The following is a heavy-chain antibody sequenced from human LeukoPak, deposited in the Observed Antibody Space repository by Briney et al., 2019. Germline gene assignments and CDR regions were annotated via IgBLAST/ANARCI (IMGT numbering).Heavy chain of an antibody. CDR2: TYYRSKWYN. V-gene: IGHV6-1*01. D-gene: IGHD5-18*01. CDR3: ARVPLTAMVRSDAFDI. J-gene: IGHJ3*02. CDR1: GDSVSSNSAA. Sequence: SQTLSLTCAISGDSVSSNSAAWNWIRQSPSRGLEWLGRTYYRSKWYNDYAVSVKSRITINPDTSKNQFSLQLNSVTPEDTAVYYCARVPLTAMVRSDAFDIWGQGTMVTVSS.